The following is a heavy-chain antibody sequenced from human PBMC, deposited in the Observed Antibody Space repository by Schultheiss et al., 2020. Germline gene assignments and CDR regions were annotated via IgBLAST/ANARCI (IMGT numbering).Heavy chain of an antibody. D-gene: IGHD2-2*01. V-gene: IGHV3-9*01. CDR3: ASNVVPAAIFRFDP. Sequence: GGSLRLSCAASGFTFDDYAMHWVRQAPGKGLEWVSGISRNSGSIGYVDSVKGRFTISRDNAKNSLYLQMNSLRAEDTAVYYCASNVVPAAIFRFDPWGQGTLVTVSS. CDR1: GFTFDDYA. J-gene: IGHJ5*02. CDR2: ISRNSGSI.